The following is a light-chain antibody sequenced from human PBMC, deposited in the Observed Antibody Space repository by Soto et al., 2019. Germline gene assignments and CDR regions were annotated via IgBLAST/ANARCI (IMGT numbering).Light chain of an antibody. Sequence: DIQMTQSPSTLSASVGDRVTITCRASQSISSWLAWYQQKPGKVPKLLIYATSSLQSGVPSRFSGSGSGTDFTLTISSLQPEDFATYYCQQSYSTPPGTFGQGTKVDIK. CDR2: ATS. CDR1: QSISSW. V-gene: IGKV1-39*01. CDR3: QQSYSTPPGT. J-gene: IGKJ1*01.